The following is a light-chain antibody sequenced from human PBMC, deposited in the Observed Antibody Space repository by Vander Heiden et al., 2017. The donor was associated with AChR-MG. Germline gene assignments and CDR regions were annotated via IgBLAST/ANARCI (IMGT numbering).Light chain of an antibody. Sequence: SSELTQDPAVSVALGQTVRITCQGDSLRSYYASGYRQKPGQAPVLVIYGKNNRPSGIPDRFSGSSSGNTASLTITGAQAEDEADFDCNSRDSSGNVVFGGGTKLTVL. J-gene: IGLJ2*01. CDR3: NSRDSSGNVV. CDR2: GKN. V-gene: IGLV3-19*01. CDR1: SLRSYY.